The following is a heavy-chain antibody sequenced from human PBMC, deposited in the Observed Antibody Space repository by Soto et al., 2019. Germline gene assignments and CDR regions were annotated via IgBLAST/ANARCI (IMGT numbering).Heavy chain of an antibody. CDR1: GGSFSGYY. Sequence: PSETLSLTCAVYGGSFSGYYWSWIRQPPGKGLEWIGEINHSGSTNYNPSLKSRVTISVDTSKNQFSLKLSSVTAADTVVYYCARGSLWFGELWNVWGQGTTVTVSS. CDR2: INHSGST. D-gene: IGHD3-10*01. CDR3: ARGSLWFGELWNV. J-gene: IGHJ6*02. V-gene: IGHV4-34*01.